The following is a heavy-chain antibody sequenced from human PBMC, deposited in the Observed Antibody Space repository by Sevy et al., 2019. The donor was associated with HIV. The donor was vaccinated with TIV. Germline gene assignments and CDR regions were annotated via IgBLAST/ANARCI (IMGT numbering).Heavy chain of an antibody. CDR3: ARGPIAVAGTLFRAYYYYGMDV. D-gene: IGHD6-19*01. Sequence: SETLSLTCAVYAGSFSGYYWSWIRQPPGKGLEWIGEINHSGSTNYNPSLKSRVTISVDTSKNQFSLKLSSVTAADTAVYYCARGPIAVAGTLFRAYYYYGMDVWGQGTTVTVSS. V-gene: IGHV4-34*01. CDR2: INHSGST. CDR1: AGSFSGYY. J-gene: IGHJ6*02.